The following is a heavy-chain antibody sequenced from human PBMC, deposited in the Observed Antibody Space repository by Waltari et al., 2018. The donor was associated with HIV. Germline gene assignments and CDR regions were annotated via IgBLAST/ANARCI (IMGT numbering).Heavy chain of an antibody. CDR1: GFTCSNAW. J-gene: IGHJ4*02. CDR2: IKSKTDGGTT. CDR3: TTDLVAVAGYFDY. D-gene: IGHD6-19*01. Sequence: EVQLVESGGGLVKPGGYLRLSCAATGFTCSNAWRSWVRKAPGKGLECVGRIKSKTDGGTTDYAAPVKGRFTISRDDSKNTLYLQMNSLKTEDTAVYYCTTDLVAVAGYFDYWGQGTLVTVSS. V-gene: IGHV3-15*01.